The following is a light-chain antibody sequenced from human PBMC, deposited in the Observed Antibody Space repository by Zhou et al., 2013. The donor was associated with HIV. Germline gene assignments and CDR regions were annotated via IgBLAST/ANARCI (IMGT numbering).Light chain of an antibody. V-gene: IGKV1-8*01. CDR3: QQLNSYPLT. CDR1: QDISNC. CDR2: AAS. Sequence: AIRMTQSPSSLSASTGNRVTISCRASQDISNCLAWYQQKPGKAPNLLIYAASTLQSGVPSRFSGSGSGTEFTLTISSLQPEDFATYYCQQLNSYPLTFGQGTKLEIK. J-gene: IGKJ2*01.